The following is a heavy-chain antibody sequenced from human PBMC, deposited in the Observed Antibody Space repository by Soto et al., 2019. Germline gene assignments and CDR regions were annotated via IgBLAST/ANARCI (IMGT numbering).Heavy chain of an antibody. CDR2: VYYTGTT. D-gene: IGHD6-13*01. CDR3: ARDLAAVPRAFDY. V-gene: IGHV4-59*01. Sequence: PSLTCTVSGGSISSYFYIWVRQPPGKGLEWIGSVYYTGTTDYNPSLKSRVTISVDTSKTQFSLNLRSVTAADTAVYYCARDLAAVPRAFDYWGRGPLVTVSS. CDR1: GGSISSYF. J-gene: IGHJ4*02.